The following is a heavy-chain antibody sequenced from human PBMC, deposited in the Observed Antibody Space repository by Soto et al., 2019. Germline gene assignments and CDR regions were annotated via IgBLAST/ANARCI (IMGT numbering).Heavy chain of an antibody. CDR2: MYHSGSA. CDR3: AREVEMATICWFDP. D-gene: IGHD5-12*01. V-gene: IGHV4-38-2*02. Sequence: ETLSLTCAVAGHSISSDYYWGWVRQPPGKGLEWIGSMYHSGSAYYNPSLKSRVTMSVDTAKNHSSLQLRSVPAPDTAMYYCAREVEMATICWFDPWGQGTLVTVSS. CDR1: GHSISSDYY. J-gene: IGHJ5*02.